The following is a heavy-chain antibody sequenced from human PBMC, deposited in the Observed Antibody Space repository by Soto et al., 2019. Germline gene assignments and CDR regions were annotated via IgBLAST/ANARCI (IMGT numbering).Heavy chain of an antibody. Sequence: GGSLRLSCAASGFTFSSYAMHWVRQAPGKGLEWVAVISYDGSNKYYADSVKGRFTISRDNSKNTLYLQMNSLRAEDTAVYYCARGALIGELLRADYFDYWGQGTLVTVSS. D-gene: IGHD1-26*01. CDR3: ARGALIGELLRADYFDY. J-gene: IGHJ4*02. V-gene: IGHV3-30-3*01. CDR2: ISYDGSNK. CDR1: GFTFSSYA.